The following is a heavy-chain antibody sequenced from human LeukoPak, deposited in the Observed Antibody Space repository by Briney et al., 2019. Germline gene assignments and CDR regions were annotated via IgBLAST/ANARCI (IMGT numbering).Heavy chain of an antibody. Sequence: SETLSLTCTVSGGSISSYYWSWIRQPAGKGLEWIGRIYTSGSTNYNPSLKSRDTMSVDTSKNQFSLKLNSVTAADTAVYYCARHDFWSGYMANNWFDPWGQGTLVTVSS. CDR1: GGSISSYY. CDR2: IYTSGST. D-gene: IGHD3-3*01. CDR3: ARHDFWSGYMANNWFDP. J-gene: IGHJ5*02. V-gene: IGHV4-4*07.